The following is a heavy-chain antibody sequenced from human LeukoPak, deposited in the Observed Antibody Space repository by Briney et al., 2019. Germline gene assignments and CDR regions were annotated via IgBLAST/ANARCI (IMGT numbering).Heavy chain of an antibody. D-gene: IGHD3-10*01. CDR2: ISGGGGST. V-gene: IGHV3-23*01. CDR3: AKASDYGSGSSSY. CDR1: GFTFDNYA. J-gene: IGHJ4*02. Sequence: GGSLRLSCVASGFTFDNYAMSWVRQAPGMGLEWVSAISGGGGSTYYANSVKGRFTISRDNSKNTLYLQVNSLRAEDTAVYYCAKASDYGSGSSSYWGQGTLVTVSS.